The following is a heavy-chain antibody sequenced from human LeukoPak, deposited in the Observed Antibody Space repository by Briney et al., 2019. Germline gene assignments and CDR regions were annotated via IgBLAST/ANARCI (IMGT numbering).Heavy chain of an antibody. CDR3: AREYSGSFDPRSFDY. CDR2: LSSSSIYI. D-gene: IGHD1-26*01. CDR1: GFTFSSYS. V-gene: IGHV3-21*01. J-gene: IGHJ4*02. Sequence: PGGSLRLSCAASGFTFSSYSMNWVRRAPGKGLEWVSSLSSSSIYIYYADSVKGRFTISRDNAKNSLYLLMNCLRVEDTAVYYCAREYSGSFDPRSFDYWGQGTLVTVSS.